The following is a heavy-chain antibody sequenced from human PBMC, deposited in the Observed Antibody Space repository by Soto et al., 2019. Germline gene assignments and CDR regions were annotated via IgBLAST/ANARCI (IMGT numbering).Heavy chain of an antibody. V-gene: IGHV4-31*03. J-gene: IGHJ4*02. Sequence: KTSETLSLTCTVSGGSISSGGYYWSWIRQHPGKGLEWIGYIYYSGSTYYNPSLKSRVTISVDTSKNQFSLKLSSVTAADTAVYYCARVPRAEGDYFDYWGQGXLVTVSS. CDR2: IYYSGST. CDR3: ARVPRAEGDYFDY. CDR1: GGSISSGGYY. D-gene: IGHD3-16*01.